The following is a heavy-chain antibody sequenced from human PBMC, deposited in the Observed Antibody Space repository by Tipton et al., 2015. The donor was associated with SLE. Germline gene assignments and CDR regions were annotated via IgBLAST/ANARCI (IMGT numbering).Heavy chain of an antibody. D-gene: IGHD6-6*01. Sequence: TLSLTCTVSGGSISSYYWSWIRQPPGKGLEWIGYIYYSGSTNYNPSLKSRVAISVDTSKNQFSLKLSSVTAADTAVYYCARAMAARRGGHAEYFQHWGQGTLVTVSS. J-gene: IGHJ1*01. V-gene: IGHV4-59*01. CDR1: GGSISSYY. CDR3: ARAMAARRGGHAEYFQH. CDR2: IYYSGST.